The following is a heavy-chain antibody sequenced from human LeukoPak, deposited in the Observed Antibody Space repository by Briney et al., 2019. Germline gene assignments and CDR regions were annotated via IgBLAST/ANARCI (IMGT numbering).Heavy chain of an antibody. CDR2: INAGNGNT. D-gene: IGHD5-12*01. CDR3: AREDIVATMNDAFDI. V-gene: IGHV1-3*01. CDR1: GYTFTSYA. Sequence: ASVKVSCKASGYTFTSYAMHWVRQAPGQRLEWMGWINAGNGNTKYSQKFQGRVTITRDTSASTAYMELSSLRSEDTAVYYCAREDIVATMNDAFDIWGQGTMVTVSS. J-gene: IGHJ3*02.